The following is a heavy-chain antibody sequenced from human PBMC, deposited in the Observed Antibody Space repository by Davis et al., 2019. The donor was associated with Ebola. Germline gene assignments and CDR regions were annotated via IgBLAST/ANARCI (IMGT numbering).Heavy chain of an antibody. D-gene: IGHD3-22*01. CDR1: GFTFRTYS. Sequence: PGGSLRLSCEASGFTFRTYSMSWVRQAPGKGLEWVSGISGSSGTIDYADSVKGRFTISRDNSKNTVYLQMSSLRAEDTAVYHCAKDQIHSNGKYDAFDLWGPGTMVTVSS. J-gene: IGHJ3*01. V-gene: IGHV3-23*01. CDR3: AKDQIHSNGKYDAFDL. CDR2: ISGSSGTI.